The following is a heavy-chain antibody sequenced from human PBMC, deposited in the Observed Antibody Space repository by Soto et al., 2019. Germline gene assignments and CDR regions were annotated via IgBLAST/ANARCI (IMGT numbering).Heavy chain of an antibody. CDR3: ARSDGYHFNWLDS. J-gene: IGHJ5*01. Sequence: QVQLVQSGAEVKTPGASVKVSCKASGYTFASYDMNWVRQAPGQGHEWMGWMNPNSNNTGYAQKFQGRITMTRDIALSIAHMELSSLRNEDTAVYYCARSDGYHFNWLDSWGQGTLVTVSA. D-gene: IGHD2-21*01. CDR2: MNPNSNNT. CDR1: GYTFASYD. V-gene: IGHV1-8*01.